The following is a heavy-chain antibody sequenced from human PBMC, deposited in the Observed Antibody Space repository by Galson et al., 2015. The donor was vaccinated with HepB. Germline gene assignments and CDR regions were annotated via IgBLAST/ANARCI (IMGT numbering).Heavy chain of an antibody. CDR3: ARDFGGNLIDS. CDR1: GFPFSSYD. Sequence: SLRLSCAASGFPFSSYDMYWVRQAPGKGLEYVSSISSNGGTTHYVNSVKGRFTISRDNSKNFLYLQMGSLKADDMAVYYCARDFGGNLIDSWGQGTLVTVSS. J-gene: IGHJ4*02. CDR2: ISSNGGTT. V-gene: IGHV3-64*01. D-gene: IGHD4-23*01.